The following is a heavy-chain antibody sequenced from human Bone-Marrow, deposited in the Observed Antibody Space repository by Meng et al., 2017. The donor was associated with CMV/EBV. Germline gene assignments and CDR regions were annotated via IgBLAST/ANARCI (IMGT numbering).Heavy chain of an antibody. V-gene: IGHV4-39*07. CDR1: GGSISANYY. Sequence: SETLSLTCTVSGGSISANYYWGWIRQPPGKELEWIGSIFNSGSTYYRPSLKSRVTISMDTSKNQFSLKLSSVTAADTAVYYCARGGQLWSSRNWFDPWGQGTLVTVSS. J-gene: IGHJ5*02. CDR2: IFNSGST. CDR3: ARGGQLWSSRNWFDP. D-gene: IGHD5-18*01.